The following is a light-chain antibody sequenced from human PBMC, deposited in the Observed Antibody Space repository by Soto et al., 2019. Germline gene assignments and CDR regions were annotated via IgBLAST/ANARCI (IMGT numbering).Light chain of an antibody. CDR3: QQRYSSPFA. V-gene: IGKV1-39*01. CDR2: AAS. J-gene: IGKJ3*01. CDR1: QSISSY. Sequence: DIQMTQSPSSLSASVGDRVTITCRASQSISSYLNWYQQKPGKAPNLLFYAASSLQSGVPSKFSGSGSGTEFTLTISSLQPGDFATYYCQQRYSSPFAFGPGTKVDIK.